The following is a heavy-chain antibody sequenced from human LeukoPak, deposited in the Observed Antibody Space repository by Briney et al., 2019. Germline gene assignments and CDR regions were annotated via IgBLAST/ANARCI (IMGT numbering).Heavy chain of an antibody. Sequence: SETLSLTCTVSGGSISSYYWSWIRQPPGKGLEWIGYIYYSGSTNYNPSLKSRVTISVDTSKNQFSLKLSSVTAADTAVYYCARAADVDTAMVSDWFDPWGQGTLVTVSS. CDR1: GGSISSYY. CDR3: ARAADVDTAMVSDWFDP. J-gene: IGHJ5*02. CDR2: IYYSGST. D-gene: IGHD5-18*01. V-gene: IGHV4-59*01.